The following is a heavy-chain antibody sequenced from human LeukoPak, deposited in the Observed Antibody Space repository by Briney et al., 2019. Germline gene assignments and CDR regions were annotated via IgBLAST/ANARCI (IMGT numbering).Heavy chain of an antibody. Sequence: SETLSLTCTVSGGSVSSGSYFWTWIRQSPGKRLEWLGRTYYRSKWYSYSAVSVKSRIIINPDTSKNQFSLQLNSVTPEDTAVYYCAGGPGALLHWGQGILVTVSS. V-gene: IGHV6-1*01. J-gene: IGHJ4*02. CDR3: AGGPGALLH. CDR1: GGSVSSGSYF. CDR2: TYYRSKWYS. D-gene: IGHD3-10*01.